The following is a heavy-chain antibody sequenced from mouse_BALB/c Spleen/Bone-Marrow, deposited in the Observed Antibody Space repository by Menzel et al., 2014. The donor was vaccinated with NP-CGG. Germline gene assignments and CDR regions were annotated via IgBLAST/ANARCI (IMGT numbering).Heavy chain of an antibody. J-gene: IGHJ4*01. V-gene: IGHV3-1*02. CDR1: GYSIXSGYS. Sequence: EVKLQESGPNLVKPSQSLSLTCTVTGYSIXSGYSWHWIRQFPGNKLEWMGYIHYSGSTNYNPSLKSRISITQDTSKNQFFLQLNSVTTEDTATYYCTRRGLYYGYAMDYWGQGTSVTVSS. CDR3: TRRGLYYGYAMDY. D-gene: IGHD1-1*02. CDR2: IHYSGST.